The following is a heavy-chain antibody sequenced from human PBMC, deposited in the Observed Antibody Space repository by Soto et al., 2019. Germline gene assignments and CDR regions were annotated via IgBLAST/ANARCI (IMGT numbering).Heavy chain of an antibody. CDR2: IKEDGSEK. D-gene: IGHD3-16*01. CDR1: GFTFSSYW. V-gene: IGHV3-7*03. Sequence: EVQLVESGGGLVQPGGSLRLSCAASGFTFSSYWMSWVRQAPGKGLEWVTNIKEDGSEKYYVDSVKGRFTISRDNAKNSLFLQMNSLKAEDTAVYYCVRVGRLGGYWGQGTLVTVSS. J-gene: IGHJ4*02. CDR3: VRVGRLGGY.